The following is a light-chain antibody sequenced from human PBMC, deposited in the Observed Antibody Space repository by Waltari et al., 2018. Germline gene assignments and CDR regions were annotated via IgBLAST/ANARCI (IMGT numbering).Light chain of an antibody. J-gene: IGLJ3*02. CDR1: SSDVGGYDY. CDR3: CAYAYTYWV. Sequence: QSALTQSRSVSGSPGQSVTISCTGTSSDVGGYDYVSWYQQHPGKAPKPVIYDVYKRPSGVPDRFSDSKSGNTASLTISGLQADDEADYYCCAYAYTYWVFGGGTKVTVL. V-gene: IGLV2-11*01. CDR2: DVY.